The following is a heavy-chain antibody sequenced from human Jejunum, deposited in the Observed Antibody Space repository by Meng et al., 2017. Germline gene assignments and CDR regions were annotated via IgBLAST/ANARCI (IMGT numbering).Heavy chain of an antibody. J-gene: IGHJ5*02. CDR1: GGSLSSGSFY. Sequence: SETLSLTCTVSGGSLSSGSFYWSWIRQTAGKGLEWIGRIYPGGSATYNPSLKSRRITISLDTSKNQIFLNLSSVIAADTAMYYCARDSRSSPYDTWGQGTLVTVSS. CDR2: IYPGGSA. D-gene: IGHD3-22*01. V-gene: IGHV4-61*02. CDR3: ARDSRSSPYDT.